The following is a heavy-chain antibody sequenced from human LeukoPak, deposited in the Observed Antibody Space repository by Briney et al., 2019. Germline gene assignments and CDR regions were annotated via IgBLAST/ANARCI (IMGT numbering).Heavy chain of an antibody. D-gene: IGHD5-12*01. Sequence: PGGSLRLSCAASGFTFSNAWMSWVRQAPGKGLEWVGRIKSKTDGGTTDYTAPVKGRFTISRDDSKNTLYLQMNSLKTEDTAVYYCTTDMGIVATIYWGQGTLVTVSS. CDR2: IKSKTDGGTT. J-gene: IGHJ4*02. CDR3: TTDMGIVATIY. CDR1: GFTFSNAW. V-gene: IGHV3-15*01.